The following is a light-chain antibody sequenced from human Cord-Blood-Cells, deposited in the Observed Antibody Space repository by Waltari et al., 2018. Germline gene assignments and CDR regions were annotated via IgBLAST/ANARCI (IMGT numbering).Light chain of an antibody. V-gene: IGLV2-14*03. Sequence: QSALTQPASVSGSPGQSITISCTGTSSDVGGYNYVSWYQQHPGKAPKLMIYDVSNRPAGVSNRFSCSKSGNTASLTISGLQAEVEADYYCSSYTSSSTWVFGGGTKLTVL. J-gene: IGLJ3*02. CDR2: DVS. CDR1: SSDVGGYNY. CDR3: SSYTSSSTWV.